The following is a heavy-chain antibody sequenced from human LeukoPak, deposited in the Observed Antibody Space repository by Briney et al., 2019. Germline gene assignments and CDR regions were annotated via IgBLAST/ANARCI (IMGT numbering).Heavy chain of an antibody. D-gene: IGHD3-10*01. V-gene: IGHV4-34*01. J-gene: IGHJ6*03. CDR1: GYYINSGYY. Sequence: SETLSLTCAVSGYYINSGYYWGWIRQPPGKGLEWIGEINHSGSTNYNPSLKSRVTLSVDTSKNQFSLKLSSVTAADTAVYYCARGRVYPYYYMDVWGKGTTVTVSS. CDR3: ARGRVYPYYYMDV. CDR2: INHSGST.